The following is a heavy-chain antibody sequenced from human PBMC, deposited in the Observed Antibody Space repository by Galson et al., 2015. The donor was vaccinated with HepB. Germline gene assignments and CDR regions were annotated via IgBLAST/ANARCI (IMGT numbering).Heavy chain of an antibody. J-gene: IGHJ4*02. D-gene: IGHD3-3*01. CDR1: GFTFDDYA. V-gene: IGHV3-9*01. Sequence: SLRLSCAASGFTFDDYAMQWVRQAPGKGLEWVSGISWNSGKIAYADSVKGRFTISRDNAKNSLYLQMDSLRAEDTALYYCAKALRFLEWSPFDYWGQGALVTVSS. CDR3: AKALRFLEWSPFDY. CDR2: ISWNSGKI.